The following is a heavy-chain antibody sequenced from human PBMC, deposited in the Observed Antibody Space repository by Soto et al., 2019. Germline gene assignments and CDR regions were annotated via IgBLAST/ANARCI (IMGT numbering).Heavy chain of an antibody. J-gene: IGHJ4*02. CDR1: GFTFSSYA. V-gene: IGHV3-23*01. CDR3: AKEELERQGSGFDY. CDR2: ISGSGANT. Sequence: EVPLLESGGGLVQPGGSLRLSCAASGFTFSSYAMSWVRQAPGKGLEWVSAISGSGANTYYADSVKDRFTISRDNSKNTLYLQMNSLRAEDTAVYYCAKEELERQGSGFDYWGQGTLVTVSS. D-gene: IGHD1-1*01.